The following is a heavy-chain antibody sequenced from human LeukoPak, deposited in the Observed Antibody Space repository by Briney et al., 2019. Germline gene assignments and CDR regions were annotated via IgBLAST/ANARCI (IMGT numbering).Heavy chain of an antibody. CDR3: ARVRPGSSGSYYRTS. CDR2: ITSGGGLK. Sequence: PAESLTLSCVGAGFPFSNFHRSWIRQPPGKGLEWVAYITSGGGLKYYADSVKGRFSLSRDDSKNSVFLQMHSLRVEDTAVYYCARVRPGSSGSYYRTSWGQGTLVTVSS. V-gene: IGHV3-11*04. CDR1: GFPFSNFH. J-gene: IGHJ4*02. D-gene: IGHD3-22*01.